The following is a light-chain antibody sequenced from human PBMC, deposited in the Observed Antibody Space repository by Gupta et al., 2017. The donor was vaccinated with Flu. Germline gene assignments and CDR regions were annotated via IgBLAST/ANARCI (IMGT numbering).Light chain of an antibody. J-gene: IGKJ1*01. V-gene: IGKV3-15*01. CDR3: QQYNNWPRT. Sequence: EIVMTQSPATLSVSPRERATLSCRASQSVSSNVAWYQQKPGQAPRLLIYGASTRATGIPATFSGSGSGTEFTLAISSLQSEDFAVYYCQQYNNWPRTFGLGT. CDR2: GAS. CDR1: QSVSSN.